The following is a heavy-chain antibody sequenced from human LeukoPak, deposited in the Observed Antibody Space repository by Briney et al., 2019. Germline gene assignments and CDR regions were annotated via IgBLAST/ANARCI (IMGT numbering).Heavy chain of an antibody. CDR1: GGSISSYY. CDR3: ASLCGGDCYRAQDAFDI. CDR2: IYYSGST. Sequence: TPSETLSLTCTVSGGSISSYYWSWIRQPPGKGLEWIGYIYYSGSTNYNPSLKSRVTISVDTSKNQFSLKLSSVTAADTAVYYCASLCGGDCYRAQDAFDIWGQGTMVTVSS. J-gene: IGHJ3*02. V-gene: IGHV4-59*01. D-gene: IGHD2-21*01.